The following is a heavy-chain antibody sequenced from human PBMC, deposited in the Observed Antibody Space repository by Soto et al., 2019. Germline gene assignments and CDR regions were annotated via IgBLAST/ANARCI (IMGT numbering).Heavy chain of an antibody. Sequence: PGGSLRLSCAASGFSFSSYWIHWVRQAPGKGLEYVSAIRSNGRSTYYANSVKGRFTIFRDNSKNMLYLQMGSLRAEDMAVYYCARVSAVALTGYFDYWGQGTLVTVSS. D-gene: IGHD6-19*01. CDR2: IRSNGRST. CDR3: ARVSAVALTGYFDY. CDR1: GFSFSSYW. V-gene: IGHV3-64*01. J-gene: IGHJ4*02.